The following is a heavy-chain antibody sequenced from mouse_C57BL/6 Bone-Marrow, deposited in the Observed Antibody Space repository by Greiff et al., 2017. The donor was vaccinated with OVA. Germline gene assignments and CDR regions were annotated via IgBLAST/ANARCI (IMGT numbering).Heavy chain of an antibody. D-gene: IGHD2-2*01. Sequence: EVQLQQSGAELVRPGASVELSCTASGFNIKDDYMHWVKQRPEQGLEWIGWIDPENGDTEYASKFQGKATITADTSSNTAYLQLSSLTSEDTAVYYCTTWGYDVFAYWGQGTLVTVSA. J-gene: IGHJ3*01. CDR2: IDPENGDT. CDR1: GFNIKDDY. V-gene: IGHV14-4*01. CDR3: TTWGYDVFAY.